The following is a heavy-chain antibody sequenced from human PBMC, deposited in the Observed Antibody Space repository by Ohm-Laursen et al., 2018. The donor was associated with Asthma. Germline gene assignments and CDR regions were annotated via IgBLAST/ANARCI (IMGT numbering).Heavy chain of an antibody. CDR3: ARAGGSGAYCYYGMDV. D-gene: IGHD4-23*01. Sequence: GASVKVSCKASGYTFTSYYMHWVRQAPGQGLEWMGIINPSGGSTSYAQKFQGRVTMTRDTSTSTVYMELSSLRSEDTAVYYCARAGGSGAYCYYGMDVWGQGTTVTVSS. V-gene: IGHV1-46*03. J-gene: IGHJ6*02. CDR2: INPSGGST. CDR1: GYTFTSYY.